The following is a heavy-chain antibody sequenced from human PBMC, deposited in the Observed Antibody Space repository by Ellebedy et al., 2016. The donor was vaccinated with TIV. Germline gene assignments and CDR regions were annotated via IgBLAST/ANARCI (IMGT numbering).Heavy chain of an antibody. CDR2: IWYDGSNK. J-gene: IGHJ4*02. CDR1: GFTFSIYG. CDR3: ARGQHISQFYYFDY. D-gene: IGHD2-21*01. Sequence: GESLKISXAASGFTFSIYGMHWVRQAPGKGLEWVAVIWYDGSNKYYADSVKGRFTISRDNSKNTLYLQMNSLRAEDTAVYYCARGQHISQFYYFDYWGQGTLVTVSS. V-gene: IGHV3-33*01.